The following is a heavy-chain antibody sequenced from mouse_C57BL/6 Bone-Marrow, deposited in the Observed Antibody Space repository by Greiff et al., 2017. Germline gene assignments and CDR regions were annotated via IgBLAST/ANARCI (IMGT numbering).Heavy chain of an antibody. J-gene: IGHJ1*03. V-gene: IGHV1-59*01. CDR1: GYTFTSYW. D-gene: IGHD1-1*02. CDR3: ARGGGHWYFDV. CDR2: IDPSDSYT. Sequence: VQLQQPGAELVRPGTSVKLSCKASGYTFTSYWMHWVKQRPGQGLEWIGVIDPSDSYTNYNQKFKGKATLTVDTSSSTAYMQLSSLTSEDSAVYYCARGGGHWYFDVWGTGTTVTVSS.